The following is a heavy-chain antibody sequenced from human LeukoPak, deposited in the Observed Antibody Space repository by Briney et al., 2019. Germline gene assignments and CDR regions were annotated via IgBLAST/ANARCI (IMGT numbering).Heavy chain of an antibody. J-gene: IGHJ4*02. V-gene: IGHV1-2*02. D-gene: IGHD6-19*01. CDR3: ARVSYSSGWYGY. Sequence: ASVKVSCKASGYTFTGYYMHWVRQAPGQGLEWMGWINPNSGGTNYAQKFQGRVAMTRDTSISTAYMELSRLRSDDTAVYYCARVSYSSGWYGYWGQGTLVTVSS. CDR1: GYTFTGYY. CDR2: INPNSGGT.